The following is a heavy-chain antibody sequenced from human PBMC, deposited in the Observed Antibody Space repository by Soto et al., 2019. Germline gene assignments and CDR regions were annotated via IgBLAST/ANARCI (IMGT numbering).Heavy chain of an antibody. CDR3: AREGLVAAFDY. D-gene: IGHD5-12*01. J-gene: IGHJ4*02. CDR2: ISYDGSNK. CDR1: GFTFSSYA. V-gene: IGHV3-30-3*01. Sequence: ESGGGVVQPGRSLRLSCAASGFTFSSYAMHWVRQAPGKGLEWVAVISYDGSNKYYADSVKGRFTISRDNSKNTLYLQMNSLRAEDTAVYYCAREGLVAAFDYWGQGTLVTVSS.